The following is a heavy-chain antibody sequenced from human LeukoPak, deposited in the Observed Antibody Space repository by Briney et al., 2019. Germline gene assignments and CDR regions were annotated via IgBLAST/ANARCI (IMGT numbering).Heavy chain of an antibody. CDR1: GFTFSSYS. V-gene: IGHV3-21*01. CDR2: ISSSSSYI. CDR3: ARGLGGSYYDHPPYFDY. Sequence: GGSLRLSCAASGFTFSSYSMNWVRQAPGKGLEWVSSISSSSSYIYYADSVKGRFTISRDNAKNSLYLPMNSLRAEDTAVYYCARGLGGSYYDHPPYFDYWGQGTLVTVSS. D-gene: IGHD1-26*01. J-gene: IGHJ4*02.